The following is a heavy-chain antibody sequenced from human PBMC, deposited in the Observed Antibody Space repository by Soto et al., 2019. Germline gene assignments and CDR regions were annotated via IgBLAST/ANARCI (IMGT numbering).Heavy chain of an antibody. J-gene: IGHJ5*02. CDR3: ASDDSSGYQP. V-gene: IGHV1-69*01. D-gene: IGHD3-22*01. Sequence: QVQLVQSGAEVKKPGSSVKVSCKASGGTFSSYAITWVRQAPGQGLEWMGGIIPIFGTTNYAQKFQGRVTITADEATSTAYLEVSSLRSEDTAVYYCASDDSSGYQPWGQGTLVTVSS. CDR1: GGTFSSYA. CDR2: IIPIFGTT.